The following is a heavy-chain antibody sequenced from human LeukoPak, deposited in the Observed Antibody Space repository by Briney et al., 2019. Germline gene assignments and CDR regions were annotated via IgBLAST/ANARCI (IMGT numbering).Heavy chain of an antibody. J-gene: IGHJ4*02. Sequence: GGSLRLSCAASGFTFSSYGMHWVRQAPGKGLEWVAFIRYDGSNKYYADSVKGRFTISRDNSKNTLYLQMNSLRAEDTAVYYCAKPTYSSDSPSHYWDQGTLVTVSS. D-gene: IGHD6-19*01. CDR3: AKPTYSSDSPSHY. CDR1: GFTFSSYG. CDR2: IRYDGSNK. V-gene: IGHV3-30*02.